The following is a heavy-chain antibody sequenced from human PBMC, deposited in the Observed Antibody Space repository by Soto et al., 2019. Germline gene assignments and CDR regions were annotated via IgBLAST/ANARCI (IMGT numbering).Heavy chain of an antibody. CDR2: IYWDDDK. Sequence: GSGPTLVNPPQTPTLTCTFSGFSLSTSGGGVGWIRQPPGKALEWLAPIYWDDDKRYSPSLKSRLTITKDTSKNQVVLTMTNMDPVDTATYYCAHRRNGPTYYDILTGYYRLGNWFDPWGQGTLVTVSS. J-gene: IGHJ5*02. CDR3: AHRRNGPTYYDILTGYYRLGNWFDP. D-gene: IGHD3-9*01. CDR1: GFSLSTSGGG. V-gene: IGHV2-5*02.